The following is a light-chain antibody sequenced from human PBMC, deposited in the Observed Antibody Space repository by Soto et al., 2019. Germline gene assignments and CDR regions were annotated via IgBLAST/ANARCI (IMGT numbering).Light chain of an antibody. CDR2: DAS. J-gene: IGKJ2*01. CDR1: QSVSSY. CDR3: QQRSNWQYT. Sequence: EIVLTQSPATLSLSPGERATLSCRASQSVSSYLAWYQQKPGQAPRLLIYDASKRATGIPARFSGSGSGTDFTLTISSLEPEDFAVYHCQQRSNWQYTFGQGTKLEIK. V-gene: IGKV3-11*01.